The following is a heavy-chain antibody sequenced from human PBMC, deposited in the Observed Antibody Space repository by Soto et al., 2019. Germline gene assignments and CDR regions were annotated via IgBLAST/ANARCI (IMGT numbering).Heavy chain of an antibody. Sequence: SGPTLVNPTETLTLTCTVSGFSLSNARMGVSWIRQPPGKALEWLAHIFSNDEKSYSTSLKSRLTISKDTSKSQVVLTMTNMDPVDTATYYCARIRYYDSSGYYYQNWFDPWGQGTLVTVSS. CDR2: IFSNDEK. J-gene: IGHJ5*02. CDR3: ARIRYYDSSGYYYQNWFDP. V-gene: IGHV2-26*01. CDR1: GFSLSNARMG. D-gene: IGHD3-22*01.